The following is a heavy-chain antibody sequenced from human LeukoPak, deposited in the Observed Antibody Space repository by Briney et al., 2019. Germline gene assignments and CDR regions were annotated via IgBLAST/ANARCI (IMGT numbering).Heavy chain of an antibody. D-gene: IGHD6-19*01. Sequence: GGSLRLSCAVVGFFFTGDVLHWVRPVPGRVLEWVGWTSFDESITYADAVKVQFSISRDSSKNTLYLQMNSLRAEDTAVYYCAREGYSSGRAAAFDYWGQGTLVTVSS. CDR3: AREGYSSGRAAAFDY. CDR2: TSFDESIT. J-gene: IGHJ4*02. CDR1: GFFFTGDV. V-gene: IGHV3-30*03.